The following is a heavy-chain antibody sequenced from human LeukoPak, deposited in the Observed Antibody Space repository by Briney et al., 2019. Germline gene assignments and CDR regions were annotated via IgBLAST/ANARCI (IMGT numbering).Heavy chain of an antibody. J-gene: IGHJ5*02. CDR2: INAGNGNT. CDR1: GYTFTSYA. D-gene: IGHD2-8*01. CDR3: AVNVKPPQWDNWFDP. Sequence: ASVKVSCKASGYTFTSYAMHWVRQAPGQRLEWMGWINAGNGNTKYSQKFQGRVTITRDTSASTAYMELSSLRSEDTAVYYCAVNVKPPQWDNWFDPWGQGTLVTVSS. V-gene: IGHV1-3*01.